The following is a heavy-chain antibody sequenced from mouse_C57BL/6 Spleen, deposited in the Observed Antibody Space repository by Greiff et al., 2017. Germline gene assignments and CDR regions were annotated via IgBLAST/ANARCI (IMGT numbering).Heavy chain of an antibody. CDR3: TTEGYWTY. CDR1: GFNIKDDY. D-gene: IGHD2-3*01. J-gene: IGHJ3*01. CDR2: IDPENGDT. V-gene: IGHV14-4*01. Sequence: EVQLQQSGAELVRPGASVKLSCTASGFNIKDDYMHWVKQRPEQGLEWIGWIDPENGDTEYASKFQGKATITADTSSNTAYLQLSSLTSEDTAVYYCTTEGYWTYWGQGTLVTVSA.